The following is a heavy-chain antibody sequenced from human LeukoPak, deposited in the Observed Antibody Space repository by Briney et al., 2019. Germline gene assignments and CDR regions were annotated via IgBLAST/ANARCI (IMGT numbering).Heavy chain of an antibody. CDR3: ARDKTAGHYYFDY. D-gene: IGHD2-21*02. J-gene: IGHJ4*02. CDR1: GASISPDY. CDR2: IYYTGGT. V-gene: IGHV4-59*01. Sequence: PSETLSLTCTVSGASISPDYWSWIRQPPGKGLEFIGYIYYTGGTNYNPSLKSRVTISVDTSKNQFSLKLISVTAADTAVYYCARDKTAGHYYFDYWGQGTLVTVSS.